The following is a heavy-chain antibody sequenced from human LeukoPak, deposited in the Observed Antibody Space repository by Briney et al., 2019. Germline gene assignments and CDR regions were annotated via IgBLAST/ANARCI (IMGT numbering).Heavy chain of an antibody. V-gene: IGHV4-59*11. CDR2: IYYSGST. CDR1: GGSISSHY. Sequence: PSETLSLTCTVSGGSISSHYWSWIRQPPGKGLEWIGYIYYSGSTNYNPSLKSRVTISVDTSKNQFSLKLSSVTAADTAVYYCARFKARARHCMDVWGKGTTVTVSS. CDR3: ARFKARARHCMDV. J-gene: IGHJ6*03.